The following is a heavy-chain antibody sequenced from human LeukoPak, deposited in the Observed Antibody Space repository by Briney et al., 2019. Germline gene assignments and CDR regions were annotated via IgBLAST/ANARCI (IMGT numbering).Heavy chain of an antibody. Sequence: PWRSLRLSCAASGFTFSSYAMHWVRQAPGKGLEWVAVISYDGSNKYYADSVKGRFTISRDNSKNTLYLQMNSLRAEDTAVYYCARASNVLRTFDYWGQGTLVTVSS. CDR3: ARASNVLRTFDY. V-gene: IGHV3-30-3*01. D-gene: IGHD2-8*02. CDR2: ISYDGSNK. J-gene: IGHJ4*02. CDR1: GFTFSSYA.